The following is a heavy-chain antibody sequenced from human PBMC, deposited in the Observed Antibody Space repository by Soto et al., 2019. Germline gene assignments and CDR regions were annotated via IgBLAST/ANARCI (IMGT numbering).Heavy chain of an antibody. D-gene: IGHD5-12*01. CDR3: ARHVDIDQRGMDV. CDR2: IYYGST. J-gene: IGHJ6*02. CDR1: GGSIGSYY. Sequence: QVQLQESGPGLVKPSETLSLPCTVSGGSIGSYYWSWIRQPPGKGLEWIGYIYYGSTKFNPSLNSRVAISIDTSRNQFSLRVSSVTAADTAQYYCARHVDIDQRGMDVWGQGTTVTVSS. V-gene: IGHV4-59*08.